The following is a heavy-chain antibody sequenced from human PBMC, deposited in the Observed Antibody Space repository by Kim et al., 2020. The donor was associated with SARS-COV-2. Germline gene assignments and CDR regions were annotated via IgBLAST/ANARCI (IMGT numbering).Heavy chain of an antibody. CDR2: IYYSGST. J-gene: IGHJ4*02. V-gene: IGHV4-39*07. CDR3: ARDRGYGDSPPFDY. D-gene: IGHD4-17*01. CDR1: GGSISSSSYY. Sequence: SETLSLTCTVSGGSISSSSYYWGWIRQPPGKGLEWIGSIYYSGSTYYNPSLKSRVTISVDTSKNQFSLKLSSVTAADTAVYYCARDRGYGDSPPFDYWGQGTLVTVSS.